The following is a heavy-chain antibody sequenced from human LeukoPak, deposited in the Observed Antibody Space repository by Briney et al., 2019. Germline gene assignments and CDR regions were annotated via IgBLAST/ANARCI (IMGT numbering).Heavy chain of an antibody. J-gene: IGHJ5*02. V-gene: IGHV3-7*01. CDR3: ARLILRGSSWQHNWFDP. D-gene: IGHD6-13*01. CDR2: IKQDGSEK. Sequence: GGSLRLSCAASGFTFSIYWMSWVRQAPGKGLEWVANIKQDGSEKYYVGSVKGRFTISRDNAKNSLYLQMSSLRAEDTAVYYCARLILRGSSWQHNWFDPWGQGTLVTVSS. CDR1: GFTFSIYW.